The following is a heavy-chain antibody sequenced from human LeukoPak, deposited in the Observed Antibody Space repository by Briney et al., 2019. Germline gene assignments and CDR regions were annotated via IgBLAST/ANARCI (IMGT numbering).Heavy chain of an antibody. Sequence: VKVSCKVSGYTLTELSMHWVRQAPGKGLEWMGGFDPEDGETIYAQKFQGRVTMTEDTSTDTAYMELSSLRSEDTAVYYCAKDLRSREDYYPSGTYYKVHALDYWGQGTLVTVSS. J-gene: IGHJ4*02. D-gene: IGHD3-10*01. V-gene: IGHV1-24*01. CDR2: FDPEDGET. CDR1: GYTLTELS. CDR3: AKDLRSREDYYPSGTYYKVHALDY.